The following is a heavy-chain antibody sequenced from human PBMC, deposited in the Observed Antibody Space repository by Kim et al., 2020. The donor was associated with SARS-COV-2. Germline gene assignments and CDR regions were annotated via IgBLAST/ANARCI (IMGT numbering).Heavy chain of an antibody. CDR3: ARDGCGYNWNGGPEDCYYGMDV. CDR2: IYYSGST. CDR1: GGSISSYY. D-gene: IGHD1-1*01. Sequence: SETLSLTCTVSGGSISSYYWSWIRQPPGKGLEWIGYIYYSGSTNYNPSLKSRVTISVDTSKNQFSLKLSSVTAADTAVYYCARDGCGYNWNGGPEDCYYGMDVWGQGTTATVSS. J-gene: IGHJ6*02. V-gene: IGHV4-59*01.